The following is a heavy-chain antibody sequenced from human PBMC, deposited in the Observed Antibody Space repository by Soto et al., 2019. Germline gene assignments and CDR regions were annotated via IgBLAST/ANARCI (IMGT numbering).Heavy chain of an antibody. J-gene: IGHJ5*02. CDR2: IWYDGANK. V-gene: IGHV3-33*01. CDR1: GFIFRNYG. Sequence: QVKVVESGGGVVQPGRSLRLSCAASGFIFRNYGMHWVRQAPGKGLEWLAAIWYDGANKHYADSVKGRFSTSRDNSKNTVYLQINSLRAEDTAVYYCARDQGEIVAAPTDNNGLSNRFDTWGQGTLVTVS. CDR3: ARDQGEIVAAPTDNNGLSNRFDT. D-gene: IGHD5-12*01.